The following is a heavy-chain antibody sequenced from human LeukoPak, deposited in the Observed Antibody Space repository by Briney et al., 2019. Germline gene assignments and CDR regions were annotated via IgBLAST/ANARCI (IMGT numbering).Heavy chain of an antibody. V-gene: IGHV1-18*01. D-gene: IGHD6-19*01. CDR2: ISAYNGNT. Sequence: ASVKVSCKASGYTFTSYGISWVRQAPGQGLEWMGWISAYNGNTNYAQKLQGRVTMTTDTSTSTAYMELRSLRSDGTAVYYCARDGYEQWLVPQNFDYWGQGTLVTVSS. CDR1: GYTFTSYG. J-gene: IGHJ4*02. CDR3: ARDGYEQWLVPQNFDY.